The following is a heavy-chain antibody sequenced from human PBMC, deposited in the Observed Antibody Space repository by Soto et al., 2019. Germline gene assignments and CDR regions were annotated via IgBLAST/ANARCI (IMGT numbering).Heavy chain of an antibody. D-gene: IGHD6-6*01. J-gene: IGHJ5*02. V-gene: IGHV1-46*01. CDR1: GYTFTSYS. CDR3: ARERLAARLVGWFDP. CDR2: INPSAGST. Sequence: GASVNVSCKASGYTFTSYSMHWVRQAPGQGLEWMGIINPSAGSTSYAQKFQGRVTMTRDTSTSTVYMELSSLRSEDTAVYYCARERLAARLVGWFDPWGQGTLVTVSS.